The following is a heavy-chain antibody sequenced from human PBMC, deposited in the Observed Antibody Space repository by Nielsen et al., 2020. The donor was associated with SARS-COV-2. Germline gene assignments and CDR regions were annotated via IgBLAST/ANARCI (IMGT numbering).Heavy chain of an antibody. J-gene: IGHJ4*02. Sequence: GESLKISCAASGFTFSSYAMSWVRQAPGKGLEWVSAISGSGGSTYYADSVKGRFTISRDNSKNTLYLQMNSLRAEDTAVYYCAREYYYDSSGYYYVWGQGTLVTVSS. D-gene: IGHD3-22*01. CDR1: GFTFSSYA. V-gene: IGHV3-23*01. CDR3: AREYYYDSSGYYYV. CDR2: ISGSGGST.